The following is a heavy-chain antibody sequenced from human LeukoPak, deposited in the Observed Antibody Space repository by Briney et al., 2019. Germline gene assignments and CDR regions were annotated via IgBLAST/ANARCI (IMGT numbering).Heavy chain of an antibody. CDR1: GLTFSSYA. CDR2: ISGSGGST. Sequence: GGSLRLSCAASGLTFSSYAMSWVRKAPGKGLGWVSAISGSGGSTYYADSVKGRFTISRDNSKNTLYLQMNSLRAEDTAVYYCAKERAVIIKNWGQGTLVTVSS. CDR3: AKERAVIIKN. J-gene: IGHJ4*02. D-gene: IGHD2/OR15-2a*01. V-gene: IGHV3-23*01.